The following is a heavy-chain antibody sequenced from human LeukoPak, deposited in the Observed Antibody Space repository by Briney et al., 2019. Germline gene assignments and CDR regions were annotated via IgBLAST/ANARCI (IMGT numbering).Heavy chain of an antibody. CDR1: GFTFNGYA. Sequence: PGGSLRLSCEASGFTFNGYAMSWVRQAPGKGLEWVSGISGSGGNTYYTDSVKGRFTLSRDNSKNTLDLQMNSLRADDTAVSYFAKGLRETGYDVRHDSFDSWGQGTMVTVSS. CDR2: ISGSGGNT. V-gene: IGHV3-23*01. D-gene: IGHD1-14*01. CDR3: AKGLRETGYDVRHDSFDS. J-gene: IGHJ3*02.